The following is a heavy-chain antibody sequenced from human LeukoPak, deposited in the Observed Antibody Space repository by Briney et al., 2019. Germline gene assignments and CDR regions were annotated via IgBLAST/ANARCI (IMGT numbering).Heavy chain of an antibody. CDR2: IYENGGTT. J-gene: IGHJ4*02. CDR3: AKDFRIGYSAHFDY. D-gene: IGHD2-21*01. Sequence: AGGSLRLSCVGSGFTFRSHAMSWVRQAPEKGLEFVSGIYENGGTTYYADSVKGRFSISRDNSKNTLYLQMDSLRGEGTAVYYCAKDFRIGYSAHFDYWGQGALVTVSS. V-gene: IGHV3-23*01. CDR1: GFTFRSHA.